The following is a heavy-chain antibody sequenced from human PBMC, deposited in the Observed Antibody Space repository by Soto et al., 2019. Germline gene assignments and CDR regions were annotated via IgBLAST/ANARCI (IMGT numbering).Heavy chain of an antibody. J-gene: IGHJ5*02. CDR2: IWYDGSNK. V-gene: IGHV3-33*01. CDR1: GFTFSSYG. CDR3: AREYGDGDYVFWFDP. D-gene: IGHD4-17*01. Sequence: QVQLVESGGGVVQPGRSLRLSCAASGFTFSSYGMHWVRQAPGKGLECVAVIWYDGSNKYYADSVKGRFTISRDNSKNPLYLQMNSLRADDTAVYYCAREYGDGDYVFWFDPWGQGTLVTVSS.